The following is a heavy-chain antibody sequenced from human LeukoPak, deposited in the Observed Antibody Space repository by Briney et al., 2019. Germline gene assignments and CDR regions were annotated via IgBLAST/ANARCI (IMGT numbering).Heavy chain of an antibody. CDR2: IYYSGST. J-gene: IGHJ4*02. V-gene: IGHV4-39*07. Sequence: RPSETLSLTCTVSGGSISSSSYYWGWIRQPPGKGLEWIGSIYYSGSTYYNPSLKSRVTISVDTSKNQFSLKLSSVTAADTAVYYCAREEDYYGSESSDHFDYWGRGTLVTVSS. CDR1: GGSISSSSYY. CDR3: AREEDYYGSESSDHFDY. D-gene: IGHD3-10*01.